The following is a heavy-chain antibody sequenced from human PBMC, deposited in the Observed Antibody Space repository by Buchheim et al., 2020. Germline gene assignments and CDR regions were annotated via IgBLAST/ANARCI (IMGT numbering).Heavy chain of an antibody. J-gene: IGHJ4*02. CDR1: GFTFSTYS. D-gene: IGHD3-22*01. V-gene: IGHV3-7*01. CDR2: IKQDGSEK. CDR3: ARARTHSSGLLYYFDY. Sequence: EVQLLESGGGLVQPGGSLRLSCAASGFTFSTYSMNWVRQAPGKGLEWVANIKQDGSEKYYVDSVKGRFTISRDNVQNSLYLQMNSLRAEDTAVYYCARARTHSSGLLYYFDYWGQGTL.